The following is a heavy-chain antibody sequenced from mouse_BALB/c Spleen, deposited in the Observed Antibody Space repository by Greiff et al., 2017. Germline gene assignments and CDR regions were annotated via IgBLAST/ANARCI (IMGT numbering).Heavy chain of an antibody. CDR3: ARGYDGYYGY. Sequence: EVKLVESGGGLVKPGGSLKLSCAASGFTFSSYAMSWVRQTPEKRLEWVASISSGGSTYYPDSVKGRFTISRDNARNILYLQMSSLRSEDTAMYYCARGYDGYYGYWGQGTTLTVSS. V-gene: IGHV5-6-5*01. D-gene: IGHD2-3*01. J-gene: IGHJ2*01. CDR1: GFTFSSYA. CDR2: ISSGGST.